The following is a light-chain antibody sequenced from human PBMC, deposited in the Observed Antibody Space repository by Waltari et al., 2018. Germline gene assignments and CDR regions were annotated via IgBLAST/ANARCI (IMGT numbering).Light chain of an antibody. CDR3: QQSYSTPLT. CDR2: WAS. CDR1: QSVLYSSDNRNY. J-gene: IGKJ2*01. V-gene: IGKV4-1*01. Sequence: DIVMTQSPDSLAVSLGERATINCKSSQSVLYSSDNRNYLAWYQQKPGQPPKLLIYWASTRESGVPDLFSGSGSGTDFTLTISSLQAEDVAVYYCQQSYSTPLTFGQGTKLEVK.